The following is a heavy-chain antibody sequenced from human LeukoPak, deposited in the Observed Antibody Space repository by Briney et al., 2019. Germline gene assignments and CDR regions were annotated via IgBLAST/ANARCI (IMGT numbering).Heavy chain of an antibody. CDR3: ARYGAYEYFDY. Sequence: GGSLRLSCAASGFTFSSYSMNWVRQAPGKGLEWVSSISSSSSYIYYADSVKGRFAISRDNAKNSLYLQMSSLRAEDTAVYYCARYGAYEYFDYWGQGTLVTVSS. CDR1: GFTFSSYS. V-gene: IGHV3-21*01. CDR2: ISSSSSYI. J-gene: IGHJ4*02. D-gene: IGHD4-17*01.